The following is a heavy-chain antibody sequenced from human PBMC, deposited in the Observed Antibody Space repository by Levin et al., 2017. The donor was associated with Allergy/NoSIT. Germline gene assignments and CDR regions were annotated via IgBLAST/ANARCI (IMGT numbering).Heavy chain of an antibody. CDR1: GYTFTDYY. J-gene: IGHJ4*02. CDR2: IHPNSGGT. CDR3: TRDRGY. V-gene: IGHV1-2*06. Sequence: PGGSLRLSCKASGYTFTDYYIHWVRQAPGQGPEWMGRIHPNSGGTTYAQKFQGRVTMTRDTSIGTAYMELNNLRSDDTAIYYCTRDRGYWGQGTLVTVSS.